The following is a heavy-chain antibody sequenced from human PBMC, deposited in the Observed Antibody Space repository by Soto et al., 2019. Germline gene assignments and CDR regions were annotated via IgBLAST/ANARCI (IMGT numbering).Heavy chain of an antibody. V-gene: IGHV4-59*01. CDR3: ARGYCSGGTCYRFNFDY. Sequence: LSLTCTVSGGSISSYYWSWIRQPPGKGLEWIGYIYYSGSTNYNPSLKSRATISVDTSKNQFSLKLSSVTAADTAVYYCARGYCSGGTCYRFNFDYWGQGTLVTVS. CDR1: GGSISSYY. CDR2: IYYSGST. D-gene: IGHD2-15*01. J-gene: IGHJ4*02.